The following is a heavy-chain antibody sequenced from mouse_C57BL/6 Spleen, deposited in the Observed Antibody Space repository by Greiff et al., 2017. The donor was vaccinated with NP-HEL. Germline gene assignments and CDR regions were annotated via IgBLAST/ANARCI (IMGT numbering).Heavy chain of an antibody. J-gene: IGHJ1*03. Sequence: EVQLQQSGPELVKPGASVKIPCKASGYTFTDYNMDWVKQSHGKSLEWIGDINPNNGGTIYNQKFKGKATLTVDKSSSTAYMELRSLTSEDTAVYYCARRVLWGTWYFDVWGTGTTVTVSS. CDR2: INPNNGGT. CDR1: GYTFTDYN. V-gene: IGHV1-18*01. CDR3: ARRVLWGTWYFDV. D-gene: IGHD1-1*02.